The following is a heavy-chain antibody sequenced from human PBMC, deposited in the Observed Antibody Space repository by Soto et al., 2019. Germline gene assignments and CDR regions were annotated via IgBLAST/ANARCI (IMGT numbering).Heavy chain of an antibody. Sequence: QVQLQESGPGLVKPSETLSLTCSVSGGAISSDYWSWIRQPPGKGLEWIGYIYYTGSTTYNPSLKSRVTISVDSSNTQFSLNLRSVTAADTAVYYCARTLRRAAVVAAREVDAWGQGNRVTVSS. V-gene: IGHV4-59*01. J-gene: IGHJ6*02. CDR1: GGAISSDY. CDR3: ARTLRRAAVVAAREVDA. CDR2: IYYTGST. D-gene: IGHD2-15*01.